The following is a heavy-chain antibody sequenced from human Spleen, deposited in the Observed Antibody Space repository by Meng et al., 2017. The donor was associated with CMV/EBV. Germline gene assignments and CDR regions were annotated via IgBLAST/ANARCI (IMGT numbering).Heavy chain of an antibody. CDR1: GFTFSSCN. CDR2: ISTSSSYI. J-gene: IGHJ6*02. Sequence: GESLKISCAASGFTFSSCNMNWVRQAPGKGLEWVSSISTSSSYIYYADSVKGRFTISRDNAKNSLYLQMNSLRAEDTAVYYCAREIFGVVMYYYGMDVWGQGTTVTVSS. CDR3: AREIFGVVMYYYGMDV. V-gene: IGHV3-21*01. D-gene: IGHD3-3*01.